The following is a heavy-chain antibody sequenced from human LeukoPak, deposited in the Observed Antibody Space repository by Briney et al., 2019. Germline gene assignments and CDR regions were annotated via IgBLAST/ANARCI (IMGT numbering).Heavy chain of an antibody. J-gene: IGHJ4*02. D-gene: IGHD6-13*01. CDR2: INHSGST. V-gene: IGHV4-34*01. CDR1: GGSFSGYY. CDR3: ARDLMGIAYRGAFYY. Sequence: SETLSLTCAVYGGSFSGYYWSWIRQPPGKGLEWIGEINHSGSTNYNPSLKGRVTISVDTSKNQFSLKLSSVTAADTAVYYCARDLMGIAYRGAFYYWGQGTLVTVSS.